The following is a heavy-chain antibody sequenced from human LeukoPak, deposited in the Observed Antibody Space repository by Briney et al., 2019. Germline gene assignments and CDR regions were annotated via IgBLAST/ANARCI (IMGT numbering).Heavy chain of an antibody. Sequence: GRSLRLSCAASGFTFSNYGMHWVRQAPGKGLEWVAVISYDGSNKYYADSVKGRFTISRDNSKNTLYLQMNSLRAEDTAVYYCARDRYYDSSGYRARMVPDYWGQGTLVTVSS. D-gene: IGHD3-22*01. CDR2: ISYDGSNK. CDR1: GFTFSNYG. CDR3: ARDRYYDSSGYRARMVPDY. V-gene: IGHV3-30*03. J-gene: IGHJ4*02.